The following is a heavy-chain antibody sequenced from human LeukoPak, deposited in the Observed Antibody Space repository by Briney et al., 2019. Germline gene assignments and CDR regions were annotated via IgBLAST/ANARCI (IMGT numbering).Heavy chain of an antibody. J-gene: IGHJ5*02. D-gene: IGHD3-3*01. CDR3: ARAETIFGVASRPNWFDP. Sequence: SVKVSCKASGGTFTSYAISWVRQAPGQGLEWMGRIIPILGIANYAQKFQGRVTITADESTSTAYMELSSLRSEDTAVYYCARAETIFGVASRPNWFDPWGQGTLVTVSS. CDR2: IIPILGIA. V-gene: IGHV1-69*04. CDR1: GGTFTSYA.